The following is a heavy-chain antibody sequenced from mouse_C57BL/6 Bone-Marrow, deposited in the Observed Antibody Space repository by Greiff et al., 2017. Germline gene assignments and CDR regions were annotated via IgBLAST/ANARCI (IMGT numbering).Heavy chain of an antibody. CDR3: ASPCYGYESYAY. J-gene: IGHJ3*01. Sequence: QVQLQQSGAELVKPGASVKLSCKASGYTFTSYWMHWVKQRPGQGLEWIGRIDPEDGDTKYNEKFKGKATLTADKSSSTAYMQLSSLTSEDSAVYYCASPCYGYESYAYWDQGTPLSVSA. D-gene: IGHD2-9*01. CDR2: IDPEDGDT. V-gene: IGHV1-64*01. CDR1: GYTFTSYW.